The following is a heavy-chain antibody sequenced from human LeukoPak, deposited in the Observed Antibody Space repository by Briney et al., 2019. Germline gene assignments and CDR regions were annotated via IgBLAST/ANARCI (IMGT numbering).Heavy chain of an antibody. CDR3: ARAGDIAVAGTFSVWFDP. Sequence: ASVKVSCKASGYTFTSCGISWVRQAPGQGLEWMGWISAYNGNTNYAQKLQGRVTMTTDTSTSAASRELRSLRSDDTAVYYCARAGDIAVAGTFSVWFDPWGQGTLVTVSS. V-gene: IGHV1-18*01. CDR2: ISAYNGNT. D-gene: IGHD6-19*01. CDR1: GYTFTSCG. J-gene: IGHJ5*02.